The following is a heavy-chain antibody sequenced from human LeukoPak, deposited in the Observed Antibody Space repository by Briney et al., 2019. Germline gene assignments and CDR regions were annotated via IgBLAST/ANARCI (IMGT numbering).Heavy chain of an antibody. D-gene: IGHD4-17*01. CDR1: GGSMSSFY. CDR2: INYSGST. Sequence: PSETLSLTCTVSGGSMSSFYWSWIRQPPGEGLEWIGYINYSGSTTYNPSLRSQFTMSVDTSKNQFSLKLTSVTAADTAVYHCARGANYGDYGLDAFDVWGQGTMVTVSS. CDR3: ARGANYGDYGLDAFDV. J-gene: IGHJ3*01. V-gene: IGHV4-59*01.